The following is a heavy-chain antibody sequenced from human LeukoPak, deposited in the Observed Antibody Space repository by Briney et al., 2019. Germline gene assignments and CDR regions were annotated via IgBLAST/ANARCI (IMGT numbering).Heavy chain of an antibody. J-gene: IGHJ5*02. CDR3: ANYLRTVTTNWFDP. Sequence: GGSLRLSCAASGFTFRSYWMSWARQAPGKGLEWVSAISGSGGSTYYADSVKGRFTISRDNSKNTLYLQMNSLRAEDTAVYYCANYLRTVTTNWFDPWGQGTLVTVSS. CDR2: ISGSGGST. CDR1: GFTFRSYW. D-gene: IGHD4-11*01. V-gene: IGHV3-23*01.